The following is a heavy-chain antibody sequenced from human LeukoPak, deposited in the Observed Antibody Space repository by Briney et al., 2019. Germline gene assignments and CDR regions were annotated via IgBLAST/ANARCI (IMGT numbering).Heavy chain of an antibody. CDR2: IYSGGST. Sequence: GGSLRLSCAASGFTVSSNYMSWVRQAPGKGLEWVSLIYSGGSTYYADSVKGRFTISRDNSKNTLYLQMNSLKAEDTAVYYCASYSSLDYWGQGTLVTVSS. J-gene: IGHJ4*02. CDR3: ASYSSLDY. V-gene: IGHV3-53*01. CDR1: GFTVSSNY. D-gene: IGHD6-13*01.